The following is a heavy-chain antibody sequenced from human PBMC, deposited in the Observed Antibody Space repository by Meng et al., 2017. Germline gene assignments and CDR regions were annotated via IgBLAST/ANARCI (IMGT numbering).Heavy chain of an antibody. V-gene: IGHV4-34*01. J-gene: IGHJ5*02. CDR1: GGSFSGYY. CDR3: ARRRGGSSDWFDP. D-gene: IGHD6-6*01. CDR2: INHSGST. Sequence: VQLPQWGAGLLKPSETLSLTCAVYGGSFSGYYWSWIRQPPGKGLEWIGEINHSGSTNYNPSLKSRVTISVDTSKNQFSLKLSSVTAADTAVYYCARRRGGSSDWFDPWGQGTLVTVSS.